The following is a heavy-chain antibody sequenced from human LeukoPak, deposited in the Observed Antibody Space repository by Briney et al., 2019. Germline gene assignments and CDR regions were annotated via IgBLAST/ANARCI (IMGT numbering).Heavy chain of an antibody. CDR2: IRYDGSNK. V-gene: IGHV3-30*02. D-gene: IGHD3-10*01. CDR3: AGAEYYYGSGSYYLLDY. J-gene: IGHJ4*02. CDR1: GFTFSSYG. Sequence: QAGGSLRLSCAASGFTFSSYGMHWVRQAPGKGLEWVAFIRYDGSNKYYADSVKGRFTISRDNSKNTLYLQMNSLRAEDTAVYYCAGAEYYYGSGSYYLLDYWGQGTLVTVSS.